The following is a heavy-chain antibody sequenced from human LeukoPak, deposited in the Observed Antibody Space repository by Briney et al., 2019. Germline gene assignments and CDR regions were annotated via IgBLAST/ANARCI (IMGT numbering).Heavy chain of an antibody. Sequence: SETLSLTCAVYGGSFSGYYWSWIRQPPGKGLEWIGEINHSGSTNYNPSLKSRVTISVDTSKNQFSLKLSSVTAADTAVYYCARCLFISYGDLQPRVSDWFDPWGQGTLVTVSS. CDR2: INHSGST. D-gene: IGHD4-17*01. J-gene: IGHJ5*02. CDR1: GGSFSGYY. CDR3: ARCLFISYGDLQPRVSDWFDP. V-gene: IGHV4-34*01.